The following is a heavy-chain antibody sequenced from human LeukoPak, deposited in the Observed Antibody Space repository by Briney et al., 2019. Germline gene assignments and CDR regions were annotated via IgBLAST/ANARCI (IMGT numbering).Heavy chain of an antibody. Sequence: SETLSLTCTVSGGSISSSSYYWGWIRQPPGKGLEWIGSIYYSGSTYYNPSLKSRVTISVDTSKNQFSLKLSSVTAADTAVYYCARTPIPRDGYNFFDYWGQGTRVTVSS. V-gene: IGHV4-39*01. D-gene: IGHD5-24*01. CDR2: IYYSGST. CDR1: GGSISSSSYY. J-gene: IGHJ4*02. CDR3: ARTPIPRDGYNFFDY.